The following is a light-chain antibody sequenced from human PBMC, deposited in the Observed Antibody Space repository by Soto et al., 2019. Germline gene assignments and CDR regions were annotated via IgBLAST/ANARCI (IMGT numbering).Light chain of an antibody. J-gene: IGKJ1*01. CDR2: GAS. CDR3: QQYNTWWT. Sequence: EIVMTQSPATLSVSPGERATLSCRASQSVSNNLAWYQKKPGQAPRLLIYGASTRATGIPARFSGSGSGTEFTLTISRLQSEDFAFYYCQQYNTWWTFGQGTRVDIK. CDR1: QSVSNN. V-gene: IGKV3-15*01.